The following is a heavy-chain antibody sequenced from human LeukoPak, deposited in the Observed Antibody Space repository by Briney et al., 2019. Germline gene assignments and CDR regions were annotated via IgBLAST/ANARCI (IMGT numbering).Heavy chain of an antibody. Sequence: SETLSLTCAVYGESFSGYYWTWIRQPPGKGLEWIGEINHSGSTNYNPSLKSRVAISVDTSKNQFSLKLNSVTAADTAVYYCARGVNNWNVDVFDIWGQGTMVTVSS. D-gene: IGHD1-20*01. CDR1: GESFSGYY. V-gene: IGHV4-34*01. CDR2: INHSGST. CDR3: ARGVNNWNVDVFDI. J-gene: IGHJ3*02.